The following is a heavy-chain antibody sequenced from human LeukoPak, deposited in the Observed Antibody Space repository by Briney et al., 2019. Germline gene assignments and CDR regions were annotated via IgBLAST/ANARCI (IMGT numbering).Heavy chain of an antibody. V-gene: IGHV4-38-2*02. CDR1: GYSISSGYY. D-gene: IGHD3-22*01. Sequence: SETLSLTCTVSGYSISSGYYWGWIRQPPGKGLDCIGSIYHSGSTYYNPSLKSRVTISVDTSKNQFSLKLSSVTAADTAVYYCARDSSGYYYPDYYFDYWGQGTLVTVSS. CDR2: IYHSGST. J-gene: IGHJ4*02. CDR3: ARDSSGYYYPDYYFDY.